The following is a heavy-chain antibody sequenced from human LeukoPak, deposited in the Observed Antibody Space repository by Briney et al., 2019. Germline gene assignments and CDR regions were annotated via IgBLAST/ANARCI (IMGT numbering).Heavy chain of an antibody. CDR2: INPNSGGK. CDR1: GYIFTGYY. Sequence: ASVNVSCKASGYIFTGYYMHWVRQARGQGLEWMGWINPNSGGKNYAQKFQGRVTMTRDTFIRTAYMELSKLRSDDTAVYYWAREGRDSSGYNGGFDYWGQGTLVSVSS. V-gene: IGHV1-2*02. CDR3: AREGRDSSGYNGGFDY. D-gene: IGHD3-22*01. J-gene: IGHJ4*02.